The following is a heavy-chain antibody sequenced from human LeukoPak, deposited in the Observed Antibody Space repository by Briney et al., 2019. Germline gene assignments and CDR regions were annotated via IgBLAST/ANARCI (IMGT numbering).Heavy chain of an antibody. CDR3: ARATSMNFDY. CDR1: GDSVSSNSVT. J-gene: IGHJ4*02. V-gene: IGHV6-1*01. Sequence: SQTLSLTCAISGDSVSSNSVTWNWIRQSPSRGLEWLGRTYYRSQWKTDYSASVKSRIAVTPDTSKNQLSLQLNSVTPEDTAVYYCARATSMNFDYWGQGALVTVSS. CDR2: TYYRSQWKT.